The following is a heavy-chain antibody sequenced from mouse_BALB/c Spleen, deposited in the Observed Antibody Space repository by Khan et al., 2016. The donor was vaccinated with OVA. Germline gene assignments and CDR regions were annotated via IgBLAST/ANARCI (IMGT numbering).Heavy chain of an antibody. CDR1: GFSLSTSGMG. D-gene: IGHD2-3*01. J-gene: IGHJ3*01. CDR3: ARNVYEVDPWFAY. Sequence: QVTLKESGPGILQPSQTLSLTCSFSGFSLSTSGMGVSWIRQPSGKGLEWLAHIYWDDDKRYNPSLKSRLTISKDTSRNQVFLKITSVDTADTATYYCARNVYEVDPWFAYWGQGTLVTVSA. V-gene: IGHV8-12*01. CDR2: IYWDDDK.